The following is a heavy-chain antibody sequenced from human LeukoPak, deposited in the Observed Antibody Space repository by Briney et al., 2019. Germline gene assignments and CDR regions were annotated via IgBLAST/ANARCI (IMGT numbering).Heavy chain of an antibody. J-gene: IGHJ3*01. Sequence: HPGGSLRLSCVASGFTFRAYAMSWVRQAPGKGLEWVSAIGATSGTPYYADSVKGRFTISRDNSQNTLFLQMSSLRAEDTAVYYCARPPYCGGDCYNNGFDVWGPGTKVTVSS. CDR2: IGATSGTP. D-gene: IGHD2-21*02. V-gene: IGHV3-23*01. CDR3: ARPPYCGGDCYNNGFDV. CDR1: GFTFRAYA.